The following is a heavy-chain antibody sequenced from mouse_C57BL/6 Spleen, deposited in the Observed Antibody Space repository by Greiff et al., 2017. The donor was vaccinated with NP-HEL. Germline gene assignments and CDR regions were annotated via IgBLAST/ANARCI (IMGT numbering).Heavy chain of an antibody. Sequence: QVQLQQSGAELVKPGASVKLSCKASGYTFTSYWMQWVKQRPGQGLEWIGEIDPSDSYTNYNQKFKGKATLTVDTSSSTAYMQLSSLTSEDSAVYYCARRGSSGYFGYWGQGTTLTVSS. J-gene: IGHJ2*01. V-gene: IGHV1-50*01. D-gene: IGHD3-2*02. CDR1: GYTFTSYW. CDR3: ARRGSSGYFGY. CDR2: IDPSDSYT.